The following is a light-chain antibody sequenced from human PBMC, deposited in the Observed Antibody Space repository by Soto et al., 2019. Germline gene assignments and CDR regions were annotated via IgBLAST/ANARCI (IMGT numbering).Light chain of an antibody. Sequence: EIVLTQSPATLSLSPGERAILSCRASQGVNRYLAWYQQKPGQVPRLLIYDAFNSATGIPARFSGSGSGTDFTLTISSLEPEDFAFYYYQQRSSWPLTFGPGTKVDIK. J-gene: IGKJ3*01. CDR2: DAF. CDR1: QGVNRY. CDR3: QQRSSWPLT. V-gene: IGKV3-11*01.